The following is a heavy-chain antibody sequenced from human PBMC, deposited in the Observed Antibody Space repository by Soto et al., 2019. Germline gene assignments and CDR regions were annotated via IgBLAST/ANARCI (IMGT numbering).Heavy chain of an antibody. CDR1: AFTFSSYA. D-gene: IGHD4-17*01. V-gene: IGHV3-23*01. J-gene: IGHJ3*01. Sequence: PGGSLRLSCAASAFTFSSYAMSWVRQAPGKGLEWVSAVSGSGDSTYYADSVKGRFTISRDNSKSTVYLQMNSLRADDTALYYCAKEFLFGHGDYRGAGAFDSWGQGTMVTVSS. CDR3: AKEFLFGHGDYRGAGAFDS. CDR2: VSGSGDST.